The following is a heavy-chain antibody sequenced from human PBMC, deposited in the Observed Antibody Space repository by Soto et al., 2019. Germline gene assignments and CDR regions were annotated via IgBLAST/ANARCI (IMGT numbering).Heavy chain of an antibody. CDR1: GFSFSNAC. J-gene: IGHJ4*02. V-gene: IGHV3-15*01. Sequence: PXESLSLACAASGFSFSNACMSWVRQAPGKGLEWVGRIKTKTDGGTTDYAASVKGRFTISRDDSKNTVYLQMNSLKTEDTDVYYCTTNPYWGQGTLVTVSS. CDR2: IKTKTDGGTT. CDR3: TTNPY.